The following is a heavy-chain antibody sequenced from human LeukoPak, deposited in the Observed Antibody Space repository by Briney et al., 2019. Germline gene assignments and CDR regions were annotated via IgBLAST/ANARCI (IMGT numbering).Heavy chain of an antibody. J-gene: IGHJ3*01. CDR2: IDYSGST. V-gene: IGHV4-59*01. CDR1: GGSISTYY. Sequence: SETLSLTCTVSGGSISTYYWSWIRQPPGKGLEWIGYIDYSGSTNYNPSLKSRVTISLDTPKNQFSVELSSLTTADTAVYYCARGRRSSGRHDAFDVWGQGTMVTVSS. CDR3: ARGRRSSGRHDAFDV. D-gene: IGHD1-26*01.